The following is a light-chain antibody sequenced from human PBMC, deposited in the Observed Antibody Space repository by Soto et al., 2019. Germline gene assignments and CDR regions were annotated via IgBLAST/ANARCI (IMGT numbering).Light chain of an antibody. CDR2: IAS. CDR3: QQTSSFPLS. Sequence: IQMSQSPSSLSASVGDRVSITCRASQTVNNNSVNWYQQKPGEAPKLHIYIASGLQSGVPSRFNGSGSGTDFTLHINSLQPDDVATYFCQQTSSFPLSFGGGTKVEIK. V-gene: IGKV1-39*01. CDR1: QTVNNNS. J-gene: IGKJ4*01.